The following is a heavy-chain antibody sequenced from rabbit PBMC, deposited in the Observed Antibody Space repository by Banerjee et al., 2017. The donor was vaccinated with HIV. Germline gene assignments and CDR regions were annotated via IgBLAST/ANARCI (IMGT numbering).Heavy chain of an antibody. V-gene: IGHV1S45*01. CDR2: IYTNSGST. CDR3: ARSYADYGYATDFKL. D-gene: IGHD6-1*01. J-gene: IGHJ4*01. Sequence: QLEESGGDLVKPEGSLTLTCKASGFDLSNYYYICWVRQAPGKGLELIACIYTNSGSTYYASWAKGRFTISKTSSTSVTLQMTSLTAADTATYFCARSYADYGYATDFKLWGPGTLVTVS. CDR1: GFDLSNYYY.